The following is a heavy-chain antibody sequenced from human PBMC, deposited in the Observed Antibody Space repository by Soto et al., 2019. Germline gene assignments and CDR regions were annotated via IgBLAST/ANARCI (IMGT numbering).Heavy chain of an antibody. CDR2: IIPIFGTA. CDR1: GGTFGSNA. Sequence: ASVKVSCKASGGTFGSNAISWVRQAPGQGLEWMGGIIPIFGTANYAQKFQGRVTITADESTSTAYMELSSLRSEDTAVYYCAIVGELLLLAYYYYGMDVWGQGTTVTVSS. V-gene: IGHV1-69*13. J-gene: IGHJ6*02. CDR3: AIVGELLLLAYYYYGMDV. D-gene: IGHD2-15*01.